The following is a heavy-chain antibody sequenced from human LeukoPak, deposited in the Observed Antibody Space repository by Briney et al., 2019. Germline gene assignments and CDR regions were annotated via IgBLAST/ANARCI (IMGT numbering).Heavy chain of an antibody. Sequence: SETLSLTCTVSGGSISSYYWSWIRQPPGKGLEWIGYIYYSGSTNYNPSLKSRVTISVDTSKNQFSLKLSSVTAADTAVYYCARNWVIDPTYAFDIWGRGTMVTVSS. J-gene: IGHJ3*02. CDR1: GGSISSYY. D-gene: IGHD3-16*02. CDR3: ARNWVIDPTYAFDI. V-gene: IGHV4-59*01. CDR2: IYYSGST.